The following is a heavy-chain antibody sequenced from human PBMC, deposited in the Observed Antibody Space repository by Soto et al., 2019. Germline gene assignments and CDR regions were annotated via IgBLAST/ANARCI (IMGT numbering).Heavy chain of an antibody. V-gene: IGHV1-46*01. CDR2: INPTDGST. J-gene: IGHJ4*02. CDR3: ARRADSGSFWDFFAH. D-gene: IGHD1-26*01. CDR1: GYTFTNFH. Sequence: ASVKVSCKASGYTFTNFHMHWPGKPPGQGPEWMGIINPTDGSTTYAQRFRGRVTMTRDMSTSTFYMELSSLTSEDTAVYYCARRADSGSFWDFFAHWGQGALVTV.